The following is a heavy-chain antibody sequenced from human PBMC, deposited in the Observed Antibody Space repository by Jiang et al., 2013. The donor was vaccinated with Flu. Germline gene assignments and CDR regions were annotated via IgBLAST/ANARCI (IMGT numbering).Heavy chain of an antibody. CDR1: YA. D-gene: IGHD1-26*01. CDR2: ISGSGSNT. CDR3: AKRGADYSGSYYNWFDP. Sequence: YAMSWVRQAPGKGLEWVSVISGSGSNTYYADSVKGRFTISRDNSKNTLYLQMNSLRAEDTAVYYCAKRGADYSGSYYNWFDPWGQGTLVTVSS. J-gene: IGHJ5*02. V-gene: IGHV3-23*01.